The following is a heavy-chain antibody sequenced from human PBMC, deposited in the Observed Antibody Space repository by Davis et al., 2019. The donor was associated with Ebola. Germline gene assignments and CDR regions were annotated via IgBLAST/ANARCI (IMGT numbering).Heavy chain of an antibody. CDR3: AKDIFQQQWLVQDYYGMDV. J-gene: IGHJ6*02. CDR1: GFTFDDYA. V-gene: IGHV3-9*01. Sequence: SLKISCAASGFTFDDYAMHWVRQAPGKGLEWVSGISWNSGSIGYADSVKGRFTISRDNAKNSLYLQMNSLRAEDTALYYCAKDIFQQQWLVQDYYGMDVWGQGTTVTVSS. D-gene: IGHD6-19*01. CDR2: ISWNSGSI.